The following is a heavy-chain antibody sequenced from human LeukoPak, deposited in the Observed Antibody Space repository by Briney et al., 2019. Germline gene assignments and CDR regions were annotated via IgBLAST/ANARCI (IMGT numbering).Heavy chain of an antibody. J-gene: IGHJ3*02. CDR1: GGSISSYY. V-gene: IGHV4-4*07. D-gene: IGHD3-3*01. Sequence: KASETLSLTCTVSGGSISSYYWSWIRQPAGKGLEWIGRIYTSGSINYNPSLKSRVTMSVDTSKNQFSLKLSSVTAADTAVYYCARDHYDFWSGYRSLDAFDIWGQGTMVTVSS. CDR2: IYTSGSI. CDR3: ARDHYDFWSGYRSLDAFDI.